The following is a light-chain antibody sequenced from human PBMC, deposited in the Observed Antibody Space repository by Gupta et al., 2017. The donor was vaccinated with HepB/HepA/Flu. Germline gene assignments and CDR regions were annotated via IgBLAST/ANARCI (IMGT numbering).Light chain of an antibody. CDR3: NSYTGSNNVYV. J-gene: IGLJ1*01. V-gene: IGLV2-8*01. Sequence: QSALTQPPSASGSPGQSVTIPCTGTSSDVGRYNYVSWYQQHPGKAPKLMIYEVSKRPSGVPDRFSGSKSGNTASLTVAGLQAEDEADYYCNSYTGSNNVYVFGTGTKVTVL. CDR1: SSDVGRYNY. CDR2: EVS.